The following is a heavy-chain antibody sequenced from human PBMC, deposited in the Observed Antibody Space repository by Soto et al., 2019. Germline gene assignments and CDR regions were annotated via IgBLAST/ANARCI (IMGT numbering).Heavy chain of an antibody. CDR3: ARRWGRTFDY. CDR1: GGSIISYC. D-gene: IGHD7-27*01. V-gene: IGHV4-59*08. Sequence: SETLSLTCTVSGGSIISYCWSWIRQPPGKGLEWIGYIYYSGSTNYNPSLKSRVTISVDTSKNQFSLKLSSVTAADTAVYYCARRWGRTFDYWGQGTLLTVSS. J-gene: IGHJ4*02. CDR2: IYYSGST.